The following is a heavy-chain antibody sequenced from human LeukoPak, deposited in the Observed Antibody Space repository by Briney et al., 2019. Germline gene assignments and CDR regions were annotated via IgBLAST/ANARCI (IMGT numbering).Heavy chain of an antibody. CDR1: GFTFSSYA. CDR2: ISGSGGGT. J-gene: IGHJ4*02. CDR3: AKDPVGDYYFDY. D-gene: IGHD4-17*01. V-gene: IGHV3-23*01. Sequence: GGSLRLSCAASGFTFSSYAMSWVRQAPGKGLEWVSGISGSGGGTYYADSVKGRFTISRDNSKNTLYLQMNSLRVEDTAIYYCAKDPVGDYYFDYWGQGTLVTVSS.